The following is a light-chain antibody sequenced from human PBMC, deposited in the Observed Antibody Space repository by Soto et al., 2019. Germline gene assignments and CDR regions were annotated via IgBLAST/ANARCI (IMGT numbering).Light chain of an antibody. CDR2: GAS. CDR3: QQSYSHPIT. J-gene: IGKJ3*01. V-gene: IGKV3-15*01. Sequence: EIVMTQSPATLSVSPGERATLSCRASQSVSSNLAWYQQKPGQAPRLLIYGASTRATGIPARFSGSGSGTEFTLTISSLQSEDFAVYYCQQSYSHPITFGPGTTLEIK. CDR1: QSVSSN.